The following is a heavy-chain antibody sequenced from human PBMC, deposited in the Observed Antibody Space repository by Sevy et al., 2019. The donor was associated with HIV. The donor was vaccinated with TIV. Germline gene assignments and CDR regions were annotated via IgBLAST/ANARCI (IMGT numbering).Heavy chain of an antibody. J-gene: IGHJ5*02. V-gene: IGHV3-48*01. CDR1: GFTFSSYS. D-gene: IGHD3-16*01. CDR3: ATCPGPRTSEGGGENWFDP. CDR2: ISSSSSTI. Sequence: GGSLRLSCAASGFTFSSYSMNWVRQAPGKGLEWVSYISSSSSTIYYADSVKGRFTISRDNAKNSLYLQMNSLRAEDTAGYYWATCPGPRTSEGGGENWFDPWGQGTLVTVSS.